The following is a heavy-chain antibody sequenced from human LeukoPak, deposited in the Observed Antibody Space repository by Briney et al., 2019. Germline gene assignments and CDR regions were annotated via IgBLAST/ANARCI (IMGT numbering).Heavy chain of an antibody. V-gene: IGHV3-48*01. Sequence: PGGSLRLSCAASGFTVSSNYMSWVRQAPGKGLEWVSYISSSSSTIYYADSVKGRFTISRDNAKNSLYLQMNSLRAEDTAVYYCARGPLVAAAGTEADYWGQGTLVTVSS. CDR2: ISSSSSTI. CDR1: GFTVSSNY. CDR3: ARGPLVAAAGTEADY. D-gene: IGHD6-13*01. J-gene: IGHJ4*02.